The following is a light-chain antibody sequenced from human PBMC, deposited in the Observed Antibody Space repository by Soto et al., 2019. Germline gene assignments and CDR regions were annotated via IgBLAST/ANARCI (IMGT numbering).Light chain of an antibody. CDR2: DVT. V-gene: IGLV2-11*01. J-gene: IGLJ1*01. CDR1: SSDVGGYDF. Sequence: QSALTQPRSVSGSPGQSVTISCTGTSSDVGGYDFLSWYQQHPAEAPKLMIYDVTKRPSGVPDRFSGSKSGNTASLTISGLQAEDEADYYCCSYAGSYTLYVFGTGTQLTVL. CDR3: CSYAGSYTLYV.